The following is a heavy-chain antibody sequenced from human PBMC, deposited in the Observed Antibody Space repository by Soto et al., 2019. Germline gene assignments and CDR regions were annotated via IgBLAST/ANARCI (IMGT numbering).Heavy chain of an antibody. CDR1: GFSLTTSGVG. V-gene: IGHV2-5*02. J-gene: IGHJ4*02. D-gene: IGHD3-3*01. CDR3: AHRVLRAVFGLVTTTAIYFDF. CDR2: IYWDDDK. Sequence: QITLNESGPTVVKPTETLTLTCTFSGFSLTTSGVGVGWVRQSPGKAPEWLAYIYWDDDKRYSTAIKSRLTITQDASKNHVVLTMANVDPADTATYYCAHRVLRAVFGLVTTTAIYFDFWGQGIRVVVSS.